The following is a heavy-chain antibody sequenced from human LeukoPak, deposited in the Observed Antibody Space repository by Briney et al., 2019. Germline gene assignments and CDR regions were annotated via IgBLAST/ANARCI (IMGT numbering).Heavy chain of an antibody. CDR1: GFTFSDYY. CDR2: ISSSSSYI. Sequence: GGSLRLSCAASGFTFSDYYMSWIRQAPGKGLEWVSSISSSSSYIYYADSVKGRFTISRDNAKNSLYLQMNSLRAEDTAVYYCARLGCQWGVCSPYYSYYYYMDVWGKGTTVTVSS. J-gene: IGHJ6*03. CDR3: ARLGCQWGVCSPYYSYYYYMDV. D-gene: IGHD2-8*01. V-gene: IGHV3-11*06.